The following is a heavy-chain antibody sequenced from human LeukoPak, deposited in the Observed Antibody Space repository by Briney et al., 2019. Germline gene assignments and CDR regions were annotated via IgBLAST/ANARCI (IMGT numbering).Heavy chain of an antibody. D-gene: IGHD5-12*01. V-gene: IGHV1-69*01. CDR1: GGTFSSSA. Sequence: ASVKVSFKSSGGTFSSSAISWVRQAPGQGLERVGVIIPIFSTADYAQKFQGRVTITADESTSTAYMALSSLRSEDTAVFYCARTPLRPAATTPRQLDYWGQGTLVTVSS. CDR3: ARTPLRPAATTPRQLDY. CDR2: IIPIFSTA. J-gene: IGHJ4*02.